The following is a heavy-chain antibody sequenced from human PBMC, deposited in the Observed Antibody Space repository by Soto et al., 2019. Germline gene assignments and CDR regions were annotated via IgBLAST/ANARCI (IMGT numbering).Heavy chain of an antibody. D-gene: IGHD1-1*01. Sequence: TRSLICAISGGGVSSNRAGWNWIRQTPSRGLEWLGRTYYRSKWYFNYAVSVESRITINPDTSKNQFSLQLSSVTPDDTAVYYCARGSWDDVSGHYYMDVWGKGTTVTVSS. CDR3: ARGSWDDVSGHYYMDV. CDR1: GGGVSSNRAG. CDR2: TYYRSKWYF. V-gene: IGHV6-1*01. J-gene: IGHJ6*03.